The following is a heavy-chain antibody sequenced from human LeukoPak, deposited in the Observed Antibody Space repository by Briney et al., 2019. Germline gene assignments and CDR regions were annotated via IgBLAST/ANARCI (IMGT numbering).Heavy chain of an antibody. J-gene: IGHJ4*02. V-gene: IGHV3-21*01. CDR2: ISSNSSYI. D-gene: IGHD3-22*01. CDR3: AWDYYDSSGFN. Sequence: GGSLRLSCAASGFTFSSYSMNWVRQAPGKGPEWVSSISSNSSYISYADSVKGRFTISRDNAKNSLYLQMNSLRAEDTAVYYCAWDYYDSSGFNWGQGTLVTVSS. CDR1: GFTFSSYS.